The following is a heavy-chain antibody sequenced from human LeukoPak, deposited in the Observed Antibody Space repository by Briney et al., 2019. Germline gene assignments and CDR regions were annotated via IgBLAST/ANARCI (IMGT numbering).Heavy chain of an antibody. J-gene: IGHJ6*03. CDR2: RDSGGST. Sequence: SGGSLRLSCAASGFIFSTYTMSWLRQAPGKGLKWVSYRDSGGSTYYADSVKGRFTVSSDNSKSTLYLQMNSLTAEDTAVYYCAKMRGQYYHSYYMDAWGKGTTVTVSS. V-gene: IGHV3-23*01. CDR3: AKMRGQYYHSYYMDA. CDR1: GFIFSTYT.